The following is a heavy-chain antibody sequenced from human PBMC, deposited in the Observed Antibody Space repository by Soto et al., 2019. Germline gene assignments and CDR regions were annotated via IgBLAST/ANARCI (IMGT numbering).Heavy chain of an antibody. D-gene: IGHD2-2*01. V-gene: IGHV3-7*03. J-gene: IGHJ5*02. CDR1: GFDFSVYW. CDR2: IKFDGSEK. Sequence: GGSLRLSCAASGFDFSVYWMSWVRQAPGKGPEWVANIKFDGSEKQYVDSVKGRFTISRDNARNSVFLQMNSLRAGDTAVYYCVKDGGYCSSATCYSPRNLYFDAWGQGTLVTVSS. CDR3: VKDGGYCSSATCYSPRNLYFDA.